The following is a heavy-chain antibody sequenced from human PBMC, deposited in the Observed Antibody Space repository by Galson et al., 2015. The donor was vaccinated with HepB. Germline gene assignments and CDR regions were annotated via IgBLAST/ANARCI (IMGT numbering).Heavy chain of an antibody. D-gene: IGHD5-24*01. J-gene: IGHJ5*01. CDR1: GFAFDTHA. Sequence: SLRLSCAASGFAFDTHAMSWVRQAPGRGLEWISGITGKGDSTFYADSVKGRFTVSKDNSNNMLYLQINSLRAEDAGLYFCAKGDGLFDSWGQGILVTVSS. CDR3: AKGDGLFDS. CDR2: ITGKGDST. V-gene: IGHV3-23*01.